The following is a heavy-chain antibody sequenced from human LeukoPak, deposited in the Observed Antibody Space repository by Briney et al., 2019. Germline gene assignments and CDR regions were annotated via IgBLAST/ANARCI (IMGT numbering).Heavy chain of an antibody. Sequence: RGSLRLSCAASGFTFSSYAMSWVRQAPGKGLKWVSAISGSGGSTYYADSVKGRFTISRDNSKNTLYLQMNSLRAEDTAVYYCAKGARWLVRFFDYWGQGTLVTVSS. J-gene: IGHJ4*02. CDR3: AKGARWLVRFFDY. CDR1: GFTFSSYA. D-gene: IGHD6-19*01. V-gene: IGHV3-23*01. CDR2: ISGSGGST.